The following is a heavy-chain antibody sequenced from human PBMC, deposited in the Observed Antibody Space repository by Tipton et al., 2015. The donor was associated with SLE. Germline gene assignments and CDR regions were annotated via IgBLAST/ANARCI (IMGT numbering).Heavy chain of an antibody. CDR2: IHTSGTT. D-gene: IGHD6-13*01. CDR3: ARAGFSAADS. CDR1: GGFFSGYY. Sequence: TLSLTCAVYGGFFSGYYWTWVRQPAGEGLEWSGHIHTSGTTYYNPSLKSRVTISRDKSKNQFSLNLSSVTAADTAVYYCARAGFSAADSWGQGTLVTVSS. V-gene: IGHV4-59*10. J-gene: IGHJ4*02.